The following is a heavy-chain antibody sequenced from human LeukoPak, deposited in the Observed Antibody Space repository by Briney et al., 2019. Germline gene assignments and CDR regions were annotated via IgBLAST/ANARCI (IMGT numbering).Heavy chain of an antibody. CDR2: IYYSGST. CDR3: RGRPTTHDDFDV. Sequence: PSETLLLTCTVSGVSLSTDWWGWIRQPPGKGLEWIGYIYYSGSTNYNPSLKSRVSILVDTSKNQFSLKLSSVAAADTAVYYCRGRPTTHDDFDVWGQGTMVTVSS. D-gene: IGHD1-1*01. CDR1: GVSLSTDW. V-gene: IGHV4-59*01. J-gene: IGHJ3*01.